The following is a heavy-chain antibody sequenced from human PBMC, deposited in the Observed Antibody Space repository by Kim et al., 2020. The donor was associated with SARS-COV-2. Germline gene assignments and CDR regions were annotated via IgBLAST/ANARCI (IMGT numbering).Heavy chain of an antibody. V-gene: IGHV1-69*04. Sequence: SVKVSCKASGGTFSSYAISWVRQAPGQGLEWMGRIIPILGIANYAQKFQGRVTITADKSTSTAYMELSSLRSENTAVYYCARELDELTLFGVVSYGMDVWGQGTTVTVSS. J-gene: IGHJ6*02. D-gene: IGHD3-3*01. CDR2: IIPILGIA. CDR1: GGTFSSYA. CDR3: ARELDELTLFGVVSYGMDV.